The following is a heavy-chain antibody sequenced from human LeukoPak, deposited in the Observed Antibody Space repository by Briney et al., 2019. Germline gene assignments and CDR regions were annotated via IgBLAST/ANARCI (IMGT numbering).Heavy chain of an antibody. V-gene: IGHV1-46*01. CDR3: ARPYCSSTSCYRKGAFDV. D-gene: IGHD2-2*01. J-gene: IGHJ3*01. CDR1: GYTFTSCY. CDR2: INPSDGST. Sequence: GASVKVSCKASGYTFTSCYIHWVRQAPGQGLDWMGVINPSDGSTSYAQKFQGRVTMTRDRSTSTVYMELSSLTSEDTAVYYCARPYCSSTSCYRKGAFDVWGQGTMVTVS.